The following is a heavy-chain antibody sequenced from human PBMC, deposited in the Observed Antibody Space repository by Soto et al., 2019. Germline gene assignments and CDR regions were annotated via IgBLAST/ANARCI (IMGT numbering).Heavy chain of an antibody. D-gene: IGHD2-8*01. V-gene: IGHV4-30-4*01. CDR1: GGSISGGVHS. CDR2: IFDSGST. Sequence: QVQLQESGPGLVKPSETLSLTCTVSGGSISGGVHSWSWIRQPPGKGLEWIGHIFDSGSTYYNPYLKSRLTISVNTSKNQFSRRLTSVTAADTAVYYCAREIMPLTNDWYFDLWGRGPLVTVSS. CDR3: AREIMPLTNDWYFDL. J-gene: IGHJ2*01.